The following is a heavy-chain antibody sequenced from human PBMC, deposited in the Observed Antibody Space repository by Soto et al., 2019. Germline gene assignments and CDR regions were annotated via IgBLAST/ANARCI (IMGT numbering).Heavy chain of an antibody. Sequence: QLHLVQSGAVVKKPGASVTVSCSASGYPVTAYYMHWVRQAPGRGLEWMGGINPATGAAKYTQTFQGRVTMTRDTSTSTVFMELSCLTSEHTAVFYWARGGGVGVAGSAAFDMWGQGTLVTVSS. CDR3: ARGGGVGVAGSAAFDM. CDR1: GYPVTAYY. J-gene: IGHJ3*02. D-gene: IGHD3-3*01. CDR2: INPATGAA. V-gene: IGHV1-2*02.